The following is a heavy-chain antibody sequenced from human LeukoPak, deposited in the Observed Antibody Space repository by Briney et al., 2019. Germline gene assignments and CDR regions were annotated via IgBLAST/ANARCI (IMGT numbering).Heavy chain of an antibody. J-gene: IGHJ4*02. CDR1: GYTFTGYY. Sequence: ASVKVSCKASGYTFTGYYMHWVRQAPGQGLEWMGWINPNSGGTNYAQKFQGRVTMTRDTSISTAYMELSRLRSDDTAVYYCASNLMGSSSWSGFFDYWGPGTLVTVSS. CDR3: ASNLMGSSSWSGFFDY. CDR2: INPNSGGT. D-gene: IGHD6-13*01. V-gene: IGHV1-2*02.